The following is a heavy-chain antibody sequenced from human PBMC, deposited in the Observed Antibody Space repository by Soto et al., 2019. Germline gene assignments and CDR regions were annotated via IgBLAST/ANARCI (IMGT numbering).Heavy chain of an antibody. D-gene: IGHD3-22*01. CDR1: GVSISSSAG. Sequence: QVQLQESGPGLVKPSGTLSLTCAVSGVSISSSAGWSWVRQPPGKGLEWIGQMYHSGNTNYNPSLKRRVTISVDKSKNQFSLRLTSVTAADAAVYYCARGWIVVATTYFDHWGQGTLVTVSS. V-gene: IGHV4-4*02. CDR3: ARGWIVVATTYFDH. J-gene: IGHJ4*02. CDR2: MYHSGNT.